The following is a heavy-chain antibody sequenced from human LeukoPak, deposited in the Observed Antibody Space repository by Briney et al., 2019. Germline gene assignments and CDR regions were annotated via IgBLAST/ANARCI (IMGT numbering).Heavy chain of an antibody. J-gene: IGHJ4*02. CDR3: ASRTKYSYFDY. CDR1: GYTFTDYY. Sequence: ASVKVSCKASGYTFTDYYIHWVRQAPDQGLEWMGWINPNSGGTNYAQKFQGRVTMTRDTSISTAYMELSRLRSDDTAVYYCASRTKYSYFDYRGQGSLVTVSS. CDR2: INPNSGGT. V-gene: IGHV1-2*02. D-gene: IGHD2-2*01.